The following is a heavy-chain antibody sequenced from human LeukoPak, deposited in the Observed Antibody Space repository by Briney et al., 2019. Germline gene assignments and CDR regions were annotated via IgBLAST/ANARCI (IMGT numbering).Heavy chain of an antibody. J-gene: IGHJ6*02. CDR2: INHSGST. V-gene: IGHV4-34*01. CDR3: ARWSVRGGALGYYYYYGMDV. D-gene: IGHD3-10*01. Sequence: TSETLSLTCAVYGGSFSGYYWSWIRQPPGKGLEWIGEINHSGSTNYNPSLKSRVTISVDTSKNQFSLKLSSVTAADTAVYYCARWSVRGGALGYYYYYGMDVWGQGTTVTVSS. CDR1: GGSFSGYY.